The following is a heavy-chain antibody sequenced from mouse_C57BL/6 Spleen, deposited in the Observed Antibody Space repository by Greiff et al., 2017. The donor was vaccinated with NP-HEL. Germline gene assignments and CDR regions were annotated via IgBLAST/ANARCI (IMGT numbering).Heavy chain of an antibody. V-gene: IGHV5-15*04. CDR2: ISNLAYSI. J-gene: IGHJ2*01. CDR1: GFTFSDYG. Sequence: EVQLVESGGGLVQPGGSLKLSCAASGFTFSDYGMAWVRQAPRKGPEWVAFISNLAYSIYYADTVTGRFTISRENAKNTRYLEMSSLRSEDTAMYYCARRRFLDYWGQGTTLTVSS. CDR3: ARRRFLDY.